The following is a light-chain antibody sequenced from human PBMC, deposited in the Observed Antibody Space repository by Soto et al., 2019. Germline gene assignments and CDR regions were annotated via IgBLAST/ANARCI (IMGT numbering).Light chain of an antibody. CDR1: QTISTS. CDR2: HAS. Sequence: DIQMTQSPSTLSASVGDRVTITCRASQTISTSLAWYQQKPGKAPQLLIYHASSLESGVPSRFSGSGSGTEFTLSIXSLQXDDFATYYCQQYNGYSCTFGQGTRLDIK. J-gene: IGKJ2*02. V-gene: IGKV1-5*01. CDR3: QQYNGYSCT.